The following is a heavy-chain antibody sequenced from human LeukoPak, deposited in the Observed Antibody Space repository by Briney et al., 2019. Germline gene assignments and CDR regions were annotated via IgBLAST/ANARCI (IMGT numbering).Heavy chain of an antibody. Sequence: GGTLRLSCAASGFTFSSYGMSWVRQAPGQGLEWVSAISTSGESTYYADSVKGHFTISRDNSKNTLYLQMNSLRAEDTALYYCAKGTTPYYYYMDVWGKGTTVTVSS. D-gene: IGHD1-14*01. V-gene: IGHV3-23*01. CDR3: AKGTTPYYYYMDV. CDR1: GFTFSSYG. J-gene: IGHJ6*03. CDR2: ISTSGEST.